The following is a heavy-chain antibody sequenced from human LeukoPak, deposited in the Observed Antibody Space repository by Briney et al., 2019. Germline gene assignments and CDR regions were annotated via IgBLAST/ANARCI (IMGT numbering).Heavy chain of an antibody. J-gene: IGHJ4*02. CDR3: ARDRVPYDFWSGYV. V-gene: IGHV3-20*04. CDR2: INWNGGST. D-gene: IGHD3-3*01. CDR1: GLTSEDYG. Sequence: GGSLRLSCAASGLTSEDYGMSCVREAPGKGLEWVSGINWNGGSTGYADSLKGRFTISRDNAKNSLYLQMNSLRAEDTALYYCARDRVPYDFWSGYVWGQGTLVTVSS.